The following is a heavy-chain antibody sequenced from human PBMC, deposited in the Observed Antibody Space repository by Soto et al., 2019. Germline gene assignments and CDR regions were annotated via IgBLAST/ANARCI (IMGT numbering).Heavy chain of an antibody. V-gene: IGHV1-69*12. J-gene: IGHJ6*02. CDR2: IIPVFGTP. CDR3: ARGDATKIVVTTYYAMDV. CDR1: GGSLSNFG. D-gene: IGHD3-22*01. Sequence: QVQLVQSGAEVKKPGSPVKVSCTASGGSLSNFGISWVRQAPGQGLEWMGAIIPVFGTPNYAQKFQDRVTLNADESTTTVYMEVRSLTSEDTAVYYCARGDATKIVVTTYYAMDVWGQGTTVTVSS.